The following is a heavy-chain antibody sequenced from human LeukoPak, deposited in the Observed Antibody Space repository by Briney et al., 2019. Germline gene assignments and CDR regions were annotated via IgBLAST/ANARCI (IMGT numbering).Heavy chain of an antibody. V-gene: IGHV3-15*01. D-gene: IGHD2-15*01. Sequence: GGSLRLSCAASGFTFSNAWMSWVRQAPGKGLEWVGRIKSKTDGGTTDYAAPVKGRFTISRDDSKNTLYLQMNSLKTKDTAVYYCTTDGEGYCSGGSCYSSFDYWGQGTLVTVSS. CDR2: IKSKTDGGTT. CDR1: GFTFSNAW. J-gene: IGHJ4*02. CDR3: TTDGEGYCSGGSCYSSFDY.